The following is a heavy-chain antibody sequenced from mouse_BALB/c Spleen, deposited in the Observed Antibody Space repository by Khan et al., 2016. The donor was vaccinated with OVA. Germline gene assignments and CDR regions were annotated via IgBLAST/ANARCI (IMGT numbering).Heavy chain of an antibody. CDR1: GFNIKDTS. J-gene: IGHJ4*01. Sequence: VQLQQSGAALVKPGASVKLSCTVSGFNIKDTSMHWMKQRPEQGLDWIGRIDPANGNTKCNPKFQGKAIITADTSTNTAYLQLSSLKSADTAVYQRSYSLLLSAMDYWCQGPSITVSS. CDR3: SYSLLLSAMDY. CDR2: IDPANGNT. V-gene: IGHV14-3*02. D-gene: IGHD1-2*01.